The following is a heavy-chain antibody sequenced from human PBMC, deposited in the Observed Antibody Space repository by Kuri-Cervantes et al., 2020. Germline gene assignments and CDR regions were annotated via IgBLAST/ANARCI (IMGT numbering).Heavy chain of an antibody. D-gene: IGHD4-17*01. CDR2: IKTKIDGGTT. V-gene: IGHV3-15*01. J-gene: IGHJ3*02. CDR1: GFTFSNAW. CDR3: TTDYEANGDDDLFDI. Sequence: GESLKISCAASGFTFSNAWMSWVRQAPGKGLEWVGRIKTKIDGGTTGYAAPVKGRFTISRDDSKKTLYLQMNSLKTEDTAVYYCTTDYEANGDDDLFDIWGQGTMVTVSS.